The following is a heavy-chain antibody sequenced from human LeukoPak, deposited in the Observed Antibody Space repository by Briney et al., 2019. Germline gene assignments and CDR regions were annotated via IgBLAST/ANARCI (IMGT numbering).Heavy chain of an antibody. J-gene: IGHJ4*02. D-gene: IGHD5-18*01. V-gene: IGHV3-48*04. CDR3: ARAGYSCTQIRICDY. CDR2: ISSSSSTI. Sequence: GGSLRLSCTASGFTFSSYSMNWVRQAPGKGLEWVSYISSSSSTIYYADSVKGRFTISRDNAKNSLYLQMNSLGAEDTAVYYCARAGYSCTQIRICDYWGQGTLVTVSS. CDR1: GFTFSSYS.